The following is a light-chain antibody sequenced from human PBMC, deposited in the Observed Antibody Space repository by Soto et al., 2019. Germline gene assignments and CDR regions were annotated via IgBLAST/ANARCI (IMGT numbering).Light chain of an antibody. CDR3: CSYAGSCTPYV. CDR2: DVN. CDR1: SSDVGGYNY. Sequence: QSALTQPRSVSGSPGQSVTISCTGTSSDVGGYNYVSWYQQHPGKAPKLIIHDVNKRPSGVPERFSGSKSGNTASLTISGLQAEDESDYYCCSYAGSCTPYVFGTGTKVTVL. V-gene: IGLV2-11*01. J-gene: IGLJ1*01.